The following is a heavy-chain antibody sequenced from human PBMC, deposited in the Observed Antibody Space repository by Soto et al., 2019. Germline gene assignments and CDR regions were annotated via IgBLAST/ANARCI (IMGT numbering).Heavy chain of an antibody. Sequence: GASVKGSWEGSGYTPTEISMHWGGQASGKGLEWMGGFDPEDGETIYAQKFQGRVTMTEDTSTDTAYMELSSLRSEDTAVYYCATGKTMIVPEAFDIWGQGTMVTVSS. CDR2: FDPEDGET. D-gene: IGHD3-22*01. J-gene: IGHJ3*02. CDR3: ATGKTMIVPEAFDI. V-gene: IGHV1-24*01. CDR1: GYTPTEIS.